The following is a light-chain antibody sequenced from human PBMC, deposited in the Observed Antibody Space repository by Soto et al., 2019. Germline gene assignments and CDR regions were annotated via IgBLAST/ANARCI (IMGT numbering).Light chain of an antibody. Sequence: DPQSTTSQSYVSSAVVDIVPITVRASQGISSWLAWYQQKPGKATKLLIYAASSLQSGVPSRFSGSGSGKDFTLTIRSMQPEDFATYYCKQANSFPITGGQGTRRDLK. CDR2: AAS. CDR3: KQANSFPIT. CDR1: QGISSW. V-gene: IGKV1-12*01. J-gene: IGKJ5*01.